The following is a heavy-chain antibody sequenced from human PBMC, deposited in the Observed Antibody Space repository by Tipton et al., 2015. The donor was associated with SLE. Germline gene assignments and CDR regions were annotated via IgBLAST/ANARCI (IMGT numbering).Heavy chain of an antibody. D-gene: IGHD2-8*02. Sequence: GLVKPSQTLSLTCAISGDSVSSNSAAAWNWIRQSPSRGLEWLGRTSYRSKWYTDYAESLKSRITIRPDPSKNQVSLQLNSVTPEDTAVYYCSRELEVFDKWGMLFDLWGQGTLVTGSS. CDR2: TSYRSKWYT. CDR1: GDSVSSNSAAA. CDR3: SRELEVFDKWGMLFDL. J-gene: IGHJ4*02. V-gene: IGHV6-1*01.